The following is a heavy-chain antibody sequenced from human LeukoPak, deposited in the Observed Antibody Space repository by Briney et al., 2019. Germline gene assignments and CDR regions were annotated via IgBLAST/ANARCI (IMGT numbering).Heavy chain of an antibody. CDR3: ARAEGSYYGSGSSIDF. V-gene: IGHV3-7*01. CDR2: IKQDGSKK. Sequence: PGGSLRLSCVVSGFTFSSYWLCWVRQAPGEGLEWVANIKQDGSKKYYVDAVKGRFTISRDNAKNSLYLQMNSLRAEDTAVYYCARAEGSYYGSGSSIDFWGQGTLVTVSS. CDR1: GFTFSSYW. D-gene: IGHD3-10*01. J-gene: IGHJ4*02.